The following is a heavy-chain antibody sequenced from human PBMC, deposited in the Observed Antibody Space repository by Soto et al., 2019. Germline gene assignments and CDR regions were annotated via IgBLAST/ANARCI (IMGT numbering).Heavy chain of an antibody. CDR1: GFTFSSYA. D-gene: IGHD3-22*01. CDR3: ERACISMIVVSEH. J-gene: IGHJ4*02. CDR2: ISYDGSNK. Sequence: GGSLRLSCAASGFTFSSYAMHWVRQAPGKGLEWGAVISYDGSNKYCADSVKGRFTISRDNSKNTLYLQMNSQRAEDTAVDYCERACISMIVVSEHWGQGSLVSVSS. V-gene: IGHV3-30-3*01.